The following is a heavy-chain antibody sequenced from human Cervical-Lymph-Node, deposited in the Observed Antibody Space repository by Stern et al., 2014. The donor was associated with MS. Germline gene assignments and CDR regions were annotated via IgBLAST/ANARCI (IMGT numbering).Heavy chain of an antibody. CDR1: IYSFTSYW. J-gene: IGHJ4*02. D-gene: IGHD6-19*01. V-gene: IGHV5-51*03. CDR3: ARGISSGGSSYYFDY. Sequence: EVHLVESGAEVKKAGESLKISCKDSIYSFTSYWIGWVRQMPGKGLEWMGIIYPGDSDTRYSPSFQGQVTISADKSIGTAFLQWSSLKASDTAMYYCARGISSGGSSYYFDYWGQGTLVTVSS. CDR2: IYPGDSDT.